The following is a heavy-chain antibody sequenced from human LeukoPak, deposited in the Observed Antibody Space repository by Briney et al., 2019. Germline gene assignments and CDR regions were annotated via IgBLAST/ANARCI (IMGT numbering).Heavy chain of an antibody. CDR1: GGSVSSGNYY. Sequence: SSETLSLTCSVSGGSVSSGNYYWSWIRQPPGKGLEWIGYVDYSGSTSYNPSLRRRVTISLDTSKNQFSLKVMYLTAADTAVYYCARGIRTGYGYWGQGTLVTVSS. J-gene: IGHJ4*02. CDR2: VDYSGST. V-gene: IGHV4-61*01. D-gene: IGHD1-1*01. CDR3: ARGIRTGYGY.